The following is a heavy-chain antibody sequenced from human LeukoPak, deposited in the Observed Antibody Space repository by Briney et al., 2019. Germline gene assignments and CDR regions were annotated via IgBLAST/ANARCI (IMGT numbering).Heavy chain of an antibody. CDR2: IKTDGSST. D-gene: IGHD6-19*01. CDR3: AKLQWLAY. V-gene: IGHV3-74*03. Sequence: GGSLRLSCAASGFTFSSYWMHWARQTPGKGLMWVSRIKTDGSSTTYADSVKGRFTISRDNAKNTLYLQMNSLRVEDTAVYYCAKLQWLAYWGQGTLVTVSS. J-gene: IGHJ4*02. CDR1: GFTFSSYW.